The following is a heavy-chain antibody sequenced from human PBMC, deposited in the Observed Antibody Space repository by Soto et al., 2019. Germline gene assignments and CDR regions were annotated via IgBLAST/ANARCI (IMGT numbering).Heavy chain of an antibody. CDR2: ISSSGGTT. Sequence: SGGSLRLSCAASGFNFSTYSMNWVRQAPGKGLEWVSYISSSGGTTYYADSVKGRFTISRDNAKNSLYLQMSSLRAEDTAVYHCARRRPYSSSWYFDSWGQGTLVTVSS. CDR1: GFNFSTYS. CDR3: ARRRPYSSSWYFDS. D-gene: IGHD6-13*01. J-gene: IGHJ4*02. V-gene: IGHV3-48*01.